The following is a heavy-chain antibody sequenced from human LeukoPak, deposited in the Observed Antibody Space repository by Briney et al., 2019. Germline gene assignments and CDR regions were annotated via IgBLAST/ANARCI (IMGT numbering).Heavy chain of an antibody. V-gene: IGHV1-2*06. Sequence: ASVKVSCKASGYTFTAYHMHWVRQAPGQGLEWMGRINPNSGDTNYAQKFQGRVTMTRDTSISTAYMELSSLRSEDTAVYYCARGGYYYDSSGYSHLPDYWGQGTLATVSA. D-gene: IGHD3-22*01. CDR3: ARGGYYYDSSGYSHLPDY. CDR1: GYTFTAYH. CDR2: INPNSGDT. J-gene: IGHJ4*02.